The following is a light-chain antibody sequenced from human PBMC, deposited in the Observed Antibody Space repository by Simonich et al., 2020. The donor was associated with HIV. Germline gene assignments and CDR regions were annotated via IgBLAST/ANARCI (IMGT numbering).Light chain of an antibody. CDR3: QQYTNWPLT. J-gene: IGKJ4*01. CDR2: GAS. CDR1: HSVSNN. V-gene: IGKV3-15*01. Sequence: EIVMTQSPATLSVSPGERATLSFRASHSVSNNLACYQQKPGQVPRLIIHGASTRASGIPARFSGSGSGTEFTLTISSLQSEDFAVYHCQQYTNWPLTFGGGTKVEIK.